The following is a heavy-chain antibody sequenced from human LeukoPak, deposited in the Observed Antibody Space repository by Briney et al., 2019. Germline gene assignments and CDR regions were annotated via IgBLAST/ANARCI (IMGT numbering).Heavy chain of an antibody. Sequence: GGSLRLSCSASGFTFSSYAMHWVRQAPGKGLEWVAVIQNDASTGNFADSVKGRFTISRDNSKNTVFLQMNSLRVEDTAVYYCARELSQIVWGGLDYGGQGTLVSVSS. CDR2: IQNDASTG. V-gene: IGHV3-30-3*01. CDR1: GFTFSSYA. CDR3: ARELSQIVWGGLDY. D-gene: IGHD2-21*01. J-gene: IGHJ4*02.